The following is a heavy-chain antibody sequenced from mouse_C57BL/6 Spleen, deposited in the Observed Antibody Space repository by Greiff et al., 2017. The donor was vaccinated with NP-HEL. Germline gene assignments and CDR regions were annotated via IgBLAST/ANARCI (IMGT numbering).Heavy chain of an antibody. CDR2: IDPENGDT. CDR1: GFNIKDDY. V-gene: IGHV14-4*01. CDR3: TTITTVVVPY. D-gene: IGHD1-1*01. Sequence: VQLQQSGAELVRPGASVKLSCTASGFNIKDDYMHWVKQRPEQGLEWIGWIDPENGDTEYASKFQGKATITADTSSNTAYLQLSSLTSEDTAVYYGTTITTVVVPYWGQGTTLTVSS. J-gene: IGHJ2*01.